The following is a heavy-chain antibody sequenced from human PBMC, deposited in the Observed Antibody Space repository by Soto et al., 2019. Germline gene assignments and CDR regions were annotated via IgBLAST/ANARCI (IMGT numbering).Heavy chain of an antibody. J-gene: IGHJ4*02. CDR3: ARVGLRFLEWLDLNPYFDY. Sequence: KKILASVKVSCKASGYTLTSYAMHWERQAPGQRLEWMGWINAGNGNTKYSQKFQGRVTITRDTSASTAYMVLSSLRSEDTAVYYCARVGLRFLEWLDLNPYFDYWGQGTLVTVSS. V-gene: IGHV1-3*01. CDR1: GYTLTSYA. D-gene: IGHD3-3*01. CDR2: INAGNGNT.